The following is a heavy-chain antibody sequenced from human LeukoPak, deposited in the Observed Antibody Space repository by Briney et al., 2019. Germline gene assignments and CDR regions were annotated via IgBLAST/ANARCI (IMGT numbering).Heavy chain of an antibody. CDR3: ARDRGVVVAEYYMDV. CDR2: IYYSGST. D-gene: IGHD2-15*01. V-gene: IGHV4-59*01. CDR1: GGSISSYY. Sequence: PSDTLSLTCTVSGGSISSYYWSWIRQPRGKVLEWIGYIYYSGSTNYNPSLKSRVTISVDTSKNQFSLKLSSVTAADTAVYYCARDRGVVVAEYYMDVWGKGTTVTVSS. J-gene: IGHJ6*03.